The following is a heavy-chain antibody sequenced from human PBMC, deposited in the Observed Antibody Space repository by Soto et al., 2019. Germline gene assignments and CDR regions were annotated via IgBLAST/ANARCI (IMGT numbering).Heavy chain of an antibody. Sequence: PGGSLRLSCAASGFIFSDYYMAWVRQAPGRGLEWVSYISSSGTYTNYADSVRGRFTISRDSAKNSLFLQMHSQRAEDTALYYCARVARGSGGYAAFVYFDHWGQGALVTVSS. CDR3: ARVARGSGGYAAFVYFDH. V-gene: IGHV3-11*05. D-gene: IGHD3-10*01. CDR2: ISSSGTYT. CDR1: GFIFSDYY. J-gene: IGHJ4*02.